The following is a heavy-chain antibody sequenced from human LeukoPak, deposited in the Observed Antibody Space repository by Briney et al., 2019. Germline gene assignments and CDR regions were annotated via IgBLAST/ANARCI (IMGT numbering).Heavy chain of an antibody. Sequence: SETLSLTCAVYGGSFSGYYWGWIRQPPGKGLEWIGEINHSGSTNYNPSLKSRVTISVDTSKNQFSLKLSSVTAADTAVYYCARVITTVTTRVDPWGQGTLDTVSS. CDR2: INHSGST. V-gene: IGHV4-34*01. CDR1: GGSFSGYY. J-gene: IGHJ5*02. CDR3: ARVITTVTTRVDP. D-gene: IGHD4-11*01.